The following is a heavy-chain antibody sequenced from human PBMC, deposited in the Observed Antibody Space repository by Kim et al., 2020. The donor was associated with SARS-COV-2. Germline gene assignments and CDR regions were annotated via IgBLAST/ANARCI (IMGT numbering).Heavy chain of an antibody. CDR3: ASDGDRSGWTSDY. D-gene: IGHD6-19*01. V-gene: IGHV3-7*01. CDR2: IRQDSSEI. Sequence: GGSLRLSCAASGFTFSSYRMSWVRQAPGKGLEWVANIRQDSSEIYYVDSVKGRFTISRDNAKNSLYLQMNSLRAEDTAVYYCASDGDRSGWTSDYWGQGPLVIV. J-gene: IGHJ4*02. CDR1: GFTFSSYR.